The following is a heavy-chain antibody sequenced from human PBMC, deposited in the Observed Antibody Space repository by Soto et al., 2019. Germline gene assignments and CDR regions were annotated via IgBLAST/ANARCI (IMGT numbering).Heavy chain of an antibody. Sequence: SETLSLTCTVSGGSISSYYWSWIRQPPGKGLEWIGYIYYSGSTNYNPSLKSRVTISVDTSKNQFSLKLSSVTAADTAVYYCARGIEAAPTPNFDDWGQGPLVTVSS. CDR3: ARGIEAAPTPNFDD. J-gene: IGHJ4*02. V-gene: IGHV4-59*01. D-gene: IGHD6-13*01. CDR2: IYYSGST. CDR1: GGSISSYY.